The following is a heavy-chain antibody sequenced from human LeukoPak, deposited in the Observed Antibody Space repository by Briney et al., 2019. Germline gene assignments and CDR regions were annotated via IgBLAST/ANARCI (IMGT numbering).Heavy chain of an antibody. CDR2: IYHSGST. CDR3: ARDEDIAARTGDWFDP. J-gene: IGHJ5*02. D-gene: IGHD6-6*01. V-gene: IGHV4-38-2*02. Sequence: SETLSLTCTVSGYSISSGYYWGWIRQPPGKGLEWIGSIYHSGSTYYNPSLKSRVTISVDTSKNQFSLKLSSVTAADTAVYYCARDEDIAARTGDWFDPWGQGTLVTVSS. CDR1: GYSISSGYY.